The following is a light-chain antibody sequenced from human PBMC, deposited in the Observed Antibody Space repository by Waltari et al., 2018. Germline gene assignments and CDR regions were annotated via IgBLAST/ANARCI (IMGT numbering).Light chain of an antibody. J-gene: IGLJ3*02. CDR3: SMYMGSGVWV. V-gene: IGLV8-61*01. CDR2: KGI. Sequence: QTVVTQEPSLSVSPGGTVTLTCALSSGSVCSPSYPTWYQQTPGQPPRTLVYKGISRSSGVPDRFSGSILGNTAALTITGAQADDESDYYCSMYMGSGVWVFGGGTKLTVL. CDR1: SGSVCSPSY.